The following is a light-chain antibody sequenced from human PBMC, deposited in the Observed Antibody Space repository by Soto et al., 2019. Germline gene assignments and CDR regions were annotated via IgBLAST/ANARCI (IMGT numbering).Light chain of an antibody. V-gene: IGLV2-14*01. CDR3: SSYKSSSTL. Sequence: QSALTQPASVSGYPGQSITISCTGTSSDVGGYNYVSWYQQHPGKTPKLMIYDVSNRRSGVSNRFSGSKSGNTACLTISGLQADDEADYFCSSYKSSSTLFGGGTKVT. CDR2: DVS. J-gene: IGLJ2*01. CDR1: SSDVGGYNY.